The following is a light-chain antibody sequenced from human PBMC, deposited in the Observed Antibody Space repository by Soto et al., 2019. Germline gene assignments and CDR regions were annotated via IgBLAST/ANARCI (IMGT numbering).Light chain of an antibody. CDR1: SSDVGGYNY. CDR3: SSYTSSSNGDWV. Sequence: QSALTQPASVSGSPGQSITISCTGTSSDVGGYNYVSWYQQHPGKAPKLMIYDVSNRPSGVSNRFSGSKSGNTASLTISGLQAEDDDDYYCSSYTSSSNGDWVFGGGTKLTVL. V-gene: IGLV2-14*01. J-gene: IGLJ3*02. CDR2: DVS.